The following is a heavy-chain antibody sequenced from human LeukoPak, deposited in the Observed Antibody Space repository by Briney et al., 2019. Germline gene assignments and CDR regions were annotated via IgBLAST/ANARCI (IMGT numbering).Heavy chain of an antibody. CDR3: ARDAAQYYGMDV. CDR1: GCTVSSNY. CDR2: IYSGGST. V-gene: IGHV3-53*01. J-gene: IGHJ6*04. Sequence: GGSLRLSCADSGCTVSSNYMSWVRQAPGKGLEWVSVIYSGGSTYYADSVKGRFTISRDNSKNTLYLQMNSLRAEDTAVYYCARDAAQYYGMDVWGKGTTVTVSS.